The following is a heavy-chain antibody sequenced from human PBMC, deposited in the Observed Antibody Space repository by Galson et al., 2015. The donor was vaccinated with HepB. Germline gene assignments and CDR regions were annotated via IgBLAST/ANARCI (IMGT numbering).Heavy chain of an antibody. D-gene: IGHD3-3*01. V-gene: IGHV1-3*04. CDR1: GYTFTSYA. Sequence: SVKVSCKASGYTFTSYAMHWVRQVPGQRPEWMGWINTDNGITKYSENFLGRVTITRDTSASTAYMELSGLRSEDTAVYYCSRSVGFLEWLLSGYWGQGTLVTVSS. CDR3: SRSVGFLEWLLSGY. J-gene: IGHJ4*02. CDR2: INTDNGIT.